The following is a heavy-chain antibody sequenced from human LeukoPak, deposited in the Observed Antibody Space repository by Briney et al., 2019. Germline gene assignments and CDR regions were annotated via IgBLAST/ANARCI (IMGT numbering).Heavy chain of an antibody. CDR1: GYSISSGYY. Sequence: SETLSLTCTVSGYSISSGYYWGWIRQPPGKGLEWIGSIYHSGSTYYNPSLKSRVTISVDTSKNQFSLKLSSVTAADTAVYYCARASGAAGRGWFDPWGQGTLVTVSS. CDR2: IYHSGST. CDR3: ARASGAAGRGWFDP. J-gene: IGHJ5*02. V-gene: IGHV4-38-2*02. D-gene: IGHD6-13*01.